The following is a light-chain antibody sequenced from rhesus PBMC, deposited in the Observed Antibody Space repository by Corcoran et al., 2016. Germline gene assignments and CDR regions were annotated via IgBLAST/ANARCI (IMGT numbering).Light chain of an antibody. CDR1: QSVSRY. J-gene: IGKJ3*01. V-gene: IGKV3-24*03. CDR3: LQSSNFFT. CDR2: VSS. Sequence: EIVMTQSPATLALSPGERATLSCRASQSVSRYLAWYQQKPGQAPRLLIYVSSSRATGIPDKFSGSGSGTEFTLTISSLEPEDVGVYLFLQSSNFFTFGPGTKLEIK.